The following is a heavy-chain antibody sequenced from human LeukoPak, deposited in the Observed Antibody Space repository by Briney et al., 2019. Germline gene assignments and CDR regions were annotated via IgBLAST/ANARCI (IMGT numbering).Heavy chain of an antibody. CDR3: AKSGGNVQVTPLDY. J-gene: IGHJ4*02. Sequence: GGSLRLSCAASGFIFSIYAMSWVRQAPGEWLEWVSGVSGSGGSTYYADSVKGRITISRDTSKNTLYLQMNSLRAEDTAVYYCAKSGGNVQVTPLDYWGQGTLVTVSS. V-gene: IGHV3-23*01. CDR2: VSGSGGST. D-gene: IGHD4-23*01. CDR1: GFIFSIYA.